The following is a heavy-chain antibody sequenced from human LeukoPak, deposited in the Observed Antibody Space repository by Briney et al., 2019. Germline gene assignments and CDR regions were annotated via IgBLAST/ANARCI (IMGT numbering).Heavy chain of an antibody. V-gene: IGHV3-53*01. D-gene: IGHD2-21*02. Sequence: NPGGSLRLXCAASGFTDSSNYMRWVRQAPGKGLEWVSVIYSGGSTYYADSVKGRFTISRDNSKNTLYLQVNSLRAEDTAVYYCARGAAYCGGDCYPTGYYMDVWGKGTTVTVSS. CDR2: IYSGGST. J-gene: IGHJ6*03. CDR1: GFTDSSNY. CDR3: ARGAAYCGGDCYPTGYYMDV.